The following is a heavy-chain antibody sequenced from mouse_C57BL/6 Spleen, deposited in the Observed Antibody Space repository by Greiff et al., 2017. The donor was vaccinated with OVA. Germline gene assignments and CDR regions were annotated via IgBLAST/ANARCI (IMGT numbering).Heavy chain of an antibody. J-gene: IGHJ2*01. CDR3: ARSGTSEYFDY. CDR2: INPYNGGT. Sequence: VQLQQSGPVLVKPGASVKMSCKASGYTFTDYYMNWVKQSHGKSLEWIGVINPYNGGTSYNQKFKGKATLTVDKSSSTAYMELNSLTSEDSAVECCARSGTSEYFDYWGQGTTLTVSS. D-gene: IGHD4-1*01. CDR1: GYTFTDYY. V-gene: IGHV1-19*01.